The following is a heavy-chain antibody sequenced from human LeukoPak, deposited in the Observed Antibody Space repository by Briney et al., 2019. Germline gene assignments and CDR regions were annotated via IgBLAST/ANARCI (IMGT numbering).Heavy chain of an antibody. CDR2: INRSGNT. Sequence: PSETLSLTCAVYGGSFSGYYWSWICQPPGKGLEWIGEINRSGNTNYNPSLKSRVTISVDTSKNQFSLKLSSVTAADTAVYYCARNYYDSSGYSNWYFDLWGRGTLVTVSS. J-gene: IGHJ2*01. D-gene: IGHD3-22*01. CDR3: ARNYYDSSGYSNWYFDL. CDR1: GGSFSGYY. V-gene: IGHV4-34*01.